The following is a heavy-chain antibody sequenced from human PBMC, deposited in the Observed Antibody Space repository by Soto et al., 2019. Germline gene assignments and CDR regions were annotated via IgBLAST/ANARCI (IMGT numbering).Heavy chain of an antibody. Sequence: QLQLRESGPGLVQPSGTLSLTCDVSGASLTNNHWWSWVRQAPGKGLEWIGEIWHTGRPNYNPSHKSRVAISIDKSKNQFSLKLSSVTAADTAVYYCVRDSRTGCSSINCYMHWGQGTLVTVSS. CDR2: IWHTGRP. CDR1: GASLTNNHW. V-gene: IGHV4-4*02. CDR3: VRDSRTGCSSINCYMH. D-gene: IGHD2-15*01. J-gene: IGHJ4*02.